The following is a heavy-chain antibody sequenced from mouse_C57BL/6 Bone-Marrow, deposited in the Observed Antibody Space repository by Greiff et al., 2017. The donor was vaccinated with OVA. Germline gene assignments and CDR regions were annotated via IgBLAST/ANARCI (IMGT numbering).Heavy chain of an antibody. CDR1: GYSITSGYD. CDR3: ARDHGSSPYWYFDV. J-gene: IGHJ1*03. D-gene: IGHD1-1*01. Sequence: EVQLQESGPGMVKPSQSLSLTCTVTGYSITSGYDWHWIRHFPGNKLEWMGYISYSGSTNYNPSLKSRISITHDTSKNHFFLKVNSVTTEDTATYYCARDHGSSPYWYFDVWGTGTTVTVSS. V-gene: IGHV3-1*01. CDR2: ISYSGST.